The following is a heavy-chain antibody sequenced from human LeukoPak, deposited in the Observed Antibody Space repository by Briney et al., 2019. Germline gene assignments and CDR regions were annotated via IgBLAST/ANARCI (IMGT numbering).Heavy chain of an antibody. CDR3: ARSDWFDP. CDR1: GFTFSSYA. Sequence: GGSLRLSCAASGFTFSSYAMHWVRQAPGKGLEWVAVISYDGSNKYYADSVKGRFTISRDNSKNTLYLQMNSLRAEDTAVYFCARSDWFDPWGQGTLVTVSS. V-gene: IGHV3-30*04. CDR2: ISYDGSNK. J-gene: IGHJ5*02.